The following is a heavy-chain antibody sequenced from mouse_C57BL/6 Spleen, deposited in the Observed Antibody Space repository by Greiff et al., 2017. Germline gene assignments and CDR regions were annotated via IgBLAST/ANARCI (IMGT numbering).Heavy chain of an antibody. V-gene: IGHV5-9-1*02. Sequence: DVQLQESGEGLVKPGGSLKLSCAASGFTFSSYAMSWVRQTPEKRLEWVAYISSGGDYIYYADTVKGRFTISRDNARNTLYLQMSSLKSEDTAMYYCTRGATGTYYAMDYWGQGTSVTVSS. D-gene: IGHD4-1*01. CDR1: GFTFSSYA. CDR2: ISSGGDYI. J-gene: IGHJ4*01. CDR3: TRGATGTYYAMDY.